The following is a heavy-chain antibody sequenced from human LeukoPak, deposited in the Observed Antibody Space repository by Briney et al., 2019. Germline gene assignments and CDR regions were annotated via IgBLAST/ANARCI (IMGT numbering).Heavy chain of an antibody. V-gene: IGHV3-23*01. CDR3: AKDGVGPGDY. J-gene: IGHJ4*02. Sequence: GGSLRLSCGASGFTFSRYAMNWVRQAPGKGLEWVSTISGSGSTFYADSVKGRFTISRDNSKNTVFLQMNTLSVDDTAVYYCAKDGVGPGDYWGQGALVTVSS. CDR1: GFTFSRYA. CDR2: ISGSGST. D-gene: IGHD2-2*01.